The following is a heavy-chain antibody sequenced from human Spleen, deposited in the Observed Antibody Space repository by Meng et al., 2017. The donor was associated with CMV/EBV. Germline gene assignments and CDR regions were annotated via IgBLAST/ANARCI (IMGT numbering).Heavy chain of an antibody. CDR1: GFTFSTYS. D-gene: IGHD3-3*01. V-gene: IGHV3-30*04. CDR3: ARSGYYDFWSGSYCDY. Sequence: GGSLRLSCVVSGFTFSTYSMHWVRQAPGKGLEWVAVISSDGSDKYYADSVRGRFTISRDNSKTTLSLQMTSLRAEDTAVYYCARSGYYDFWSGSYCDYWGQGTLVTVSS. CDR2: ISSDGSDK. J-gene: IGHJ4*02.